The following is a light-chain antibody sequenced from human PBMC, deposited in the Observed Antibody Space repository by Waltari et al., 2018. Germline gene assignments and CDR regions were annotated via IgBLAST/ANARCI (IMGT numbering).Light chain of an antibody. CDR2: DVS. V-gene: IGLV2-14*01. CDR1: SSXXXGXNY. Sequence: QSAXTQPASVSGSPGQSITIXCTGTSSXXXGXNYVSWYPQHPGKAPKLMIYDVSKRPSGVSNRFSGSKSGNTASLTISGLQAXDEXDYYCXSYITYTTWXFXGGTKLTVL. J-gene: IGLJ3*02. CDR3: XSYITYTTWX.